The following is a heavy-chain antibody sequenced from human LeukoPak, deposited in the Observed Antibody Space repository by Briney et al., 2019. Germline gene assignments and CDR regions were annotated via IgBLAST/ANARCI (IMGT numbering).Heavy chain of an antibody. V-gene: IGHV3-30-3*01. CDR3: ARSRSSSSIDY. D-gene: IGHD6-6*01. CDR2: ISYDGSNK. Sequence: GGSLRLSCAASGFTFSSYAMHWVRQAPGKGLEWVAVISYDGSNKYYADSVKGRFTTSRDNSKNTLYLQMNSLRAEDTAVYYCARSRSSSSIDYWGQGTLVTVSS. CDR1: GFTFSSYA. J-gene: IGHJ4*02.